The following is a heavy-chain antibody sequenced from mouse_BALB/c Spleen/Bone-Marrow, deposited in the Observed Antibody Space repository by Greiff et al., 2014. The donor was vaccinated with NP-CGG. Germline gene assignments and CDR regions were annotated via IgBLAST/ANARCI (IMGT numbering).Heavy chain of an antibody. D-gene: IGHD1-1*01. CDR3: ARGGHYFSLDY. J-gene: IGHJ4*01. V-gene: IGHV1-69*01. CDR1: GYTFTDNW. Sequence: QVHVKQSGAELGMPGASVKMSCKASGYTFTDNWIYWVKQRPGQGLEWIGAIDTSDSYTNYNQKFMGKASLTVDASSSTAYMQVSSLTSDDSAVYYCARGGHYFSLDYWGQGTSVTVSS. CDR2: IDTSDSYT.